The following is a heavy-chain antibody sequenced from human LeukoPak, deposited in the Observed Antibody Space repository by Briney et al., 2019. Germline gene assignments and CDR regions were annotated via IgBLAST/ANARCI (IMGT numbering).Heavy chain of an antibody. J-gene: IGHJ6*03. CDR2: ISGCGGST. D-gene: IGHD3-3*01. V-gene: IGHV3-23*01. Sequence: GGSLRLSCAASGFTFSSYAMSWVRQAPGKGLEGVSAISGCGGSTYYADSVKGPFTISRAHTKNTLYVQVTSLRAEDTAVHHCATPHDYYYYMDVWGKGTTVTVSS. CDR1: GFTFSSYA. CDR3: ATPHDYYYYMDV.